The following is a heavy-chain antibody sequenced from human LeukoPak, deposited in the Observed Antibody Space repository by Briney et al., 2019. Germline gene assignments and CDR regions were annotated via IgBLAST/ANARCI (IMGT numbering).Heavy chain of an antibody. CDR3: ARHMETRGWRVDY. Sequence: SETLSLTCTVSGGSISSSSYYWGWIRQPPGKGLEWIGSIYYSGSTYYNPSLKSRVTISVDTSRNQFSLKLTSVTAADTAVYYCARHMETRGWRVDYWGQGALVTVSS. D-gene: IGHD3-10*01. J-gene: IGHJ4*02. CDR1: GGSISSSSYY. CDR2: IYYSGST. V-gene: IGHV4-39*01.